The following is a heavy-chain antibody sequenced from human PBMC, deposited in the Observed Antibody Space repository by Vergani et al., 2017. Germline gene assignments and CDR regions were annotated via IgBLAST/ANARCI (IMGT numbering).Heavy chain of an antibody. CDR3: AKDPSSPTVTSDYYYYYGMDV. J-gene: IGHJ6*02. CDR1: GFTFSACP. Sequence: VQLLQSGGGVIQPGGSVRLSCAASGFTFSACPMTWVRQAPGKGLEWVAVISYDGSNKYYADSVKGRFTISRDNSKNTLYLQMNSLRAEDTAVYYCAKDPSSPTVTSDYYYYYGMDVWGQGTTVTVSS. CDR2: ISYDGSNK. D-gene: IGHD4-11*01. V-gene: IGHV3-30*18.